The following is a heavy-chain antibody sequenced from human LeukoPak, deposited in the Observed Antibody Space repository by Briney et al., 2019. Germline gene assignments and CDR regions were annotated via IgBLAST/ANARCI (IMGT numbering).Heavy chain of an antibody. Sequence: GGSLRLSCAASGFTFDDYSMHWVRQGPGKGLEWVSVISRDGGSTPYADSVKGRFTISRDNSKNSLYLQMNSLRSEDSALYYCAKDRGGVDYWGQGTLVTVSS. CDR3: AKDRGGVDY. V-gene: IGHV3-43*01. D-gene: IGHD3-16*01. CDR1: GFTFDDYS. CDR2: ISRDGGST. J-gene: IGHJ4*02.